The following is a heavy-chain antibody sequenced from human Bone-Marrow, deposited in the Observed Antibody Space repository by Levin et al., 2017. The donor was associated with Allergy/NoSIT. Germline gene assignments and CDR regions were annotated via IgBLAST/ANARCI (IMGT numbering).Heavy chain of an antibody. CDR1: GFTFNNFW. CDR3: VKDTDSRVGFKLFDS. CDR2: IQQDGSGK. Sequence: GGSLRLSCAASGFTFNNFWMSWVRQAPGKGLEWVANIQQDGSGKYYVDSGKGRFTISRDNPKNSLSLQMNSLRTEDTALYYGVKDTDSRVGFKLFDSWGQGTLVTVSS. D-gene: IGHD5-24*01. J-gene: IGHJ4*02. V-gene: IGHV3-7*01.